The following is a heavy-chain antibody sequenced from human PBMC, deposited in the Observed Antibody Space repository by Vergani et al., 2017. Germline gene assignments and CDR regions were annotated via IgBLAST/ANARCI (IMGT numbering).Heavy chain of an antibody. Sequence: QVQLVESGGGVVQPGRSLRLSCAASGFTFSSYGMHWVRQAPGKGLEWVAVIWYDGSNKYYADSVKGRFTISRDNAKNSLYLQMNSLRAEDTAVYYCARGNWNVDYWGQGTLVTVSS. CDR3: ARGNWNVDY. J-gene: IGHJ4*02. CDR2: IWYDGSNK. D-gene: IGHD1-1*01. V-gene: IGHV3-33*01. CDR1: GFTFSSYG.